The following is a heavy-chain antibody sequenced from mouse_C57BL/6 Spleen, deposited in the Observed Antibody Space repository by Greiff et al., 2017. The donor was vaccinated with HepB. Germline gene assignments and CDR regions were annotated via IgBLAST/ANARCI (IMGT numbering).Heavy chain of an antibody. CDR1: GYSITSGYY. D-gene: IGHD3-3*01. J-gene: IGHJ3*01. Sequence: EVKLMESGPGLVKPSQSLSLTCSVTGYSITSGYYWNWIRQFPGNKLEWMGYISYDGSNNYNPSLKNRISITRDTSKNQFFLKLNSVTTEDTATYDCAIAGAGSWFAYWGQGTLVTVSA. CDR3: AIAGAGSWFAY. V-gene: IGHV3-6*01. CDR2: ISYDGSN.